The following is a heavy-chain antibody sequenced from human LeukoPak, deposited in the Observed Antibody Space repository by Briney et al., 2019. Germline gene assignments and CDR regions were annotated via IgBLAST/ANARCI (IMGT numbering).Heavy chain of an antibody. V-gene: IGHV4-34*01. D-gene: IGHD3-16*01. Sequence: SETLSLTCAVYGASFSDYYWSWIRQPPGKGLEWIGEINHSGSTNYNPSLKSRVTLSVDTSKNQFSLKLNSVTAADTAVYYCARETSQKGAHYMDVWGKGTTITISS. CDR3: ARETSQKGAHYMDV. CDR1: GASFSDYY. CDR2: INHSGST. J-gene: IGHJ6*03.